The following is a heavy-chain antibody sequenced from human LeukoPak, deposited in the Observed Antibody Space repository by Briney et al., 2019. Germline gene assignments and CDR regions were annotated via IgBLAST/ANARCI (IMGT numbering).Heavy chain of an antibody. D-gene: IGHD3-22*01. CDR1: GRSISSYY. J-gene: IGHJ5*02. Sequence: SETLSLTRTVSGRSISSYYWSWIRQPAGKGLEWIGRIYTSGSTNYNPSLKSRVTMSVDTSKNQFSLKLSSVTAADTAVYYCARDKVDYYDDSSGWFDPWGQGTLVTVSS. CDR3: ARDKVDYYDDSSGWFDP. V-gene: IGHV4-4*07. CDR2: IYTSGST.